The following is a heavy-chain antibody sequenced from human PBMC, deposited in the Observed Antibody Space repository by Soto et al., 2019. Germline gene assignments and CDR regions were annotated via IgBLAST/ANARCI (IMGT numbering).Heavy chain of an antibody. J-gene: IGHJ4*02. Sequence: QVQLVQSGAEVREPGASVKVSCKASGYSFTSLDINWVRQTAGQGLEWMGWMQPSTGRTGYAQKFQGRVTMTRDTSIQSAYMVLTTITSDDTAFYYCARGVSAGVDYWGQGTLVTVSS. D-gene: IGHD1-26*01. V-gene: IGHV1-8*01. CDR1: GYSFTSLD. CDR3: ARGVSAGVDY. CDR2: MQPSTGRT.